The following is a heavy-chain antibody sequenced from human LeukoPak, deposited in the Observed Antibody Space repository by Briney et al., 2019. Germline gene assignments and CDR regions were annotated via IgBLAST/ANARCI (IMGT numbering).Heavy chain of an antibody. V-gene: IGHV3-11*01. CDR1: GFTFSDYY. CDR3: ARDGAYDFWSGYLRDYYYYYYMDV. J-gene: IGHJ6*03. Sequence: GSLRLSCAASGFTFSDYYMSWIRQAPGKGLEWVSYISSSGSTIYYADSVKGRFTISRDNAKNSLYLQMNSLRAEDTAVYYCARDGAYDFWSGYLRDYYYYYYMDVWGKGTTVTVSS. D-gene: IGHD3-3*01. CDR2: ISSSGSTI.